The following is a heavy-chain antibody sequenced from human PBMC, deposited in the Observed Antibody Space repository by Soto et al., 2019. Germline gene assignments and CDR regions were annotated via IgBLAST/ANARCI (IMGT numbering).Heavy chain of an antibody. V-gene: IGHV3-30-3*01. Sequence: PGGSLRLSCAASGFTFHSFTMHWVRQTPGKGLEWVALISYDGSNEYYADSVKGRFTVSRDNSNNTLYLQMNSLRAEDTAIYFCAKGAEMPTIPFDYWGQGAQVTVSS. CDR3: AKGAEMPTIPFDY. D-gene: IGHD5-12*01. J-gene: IGHJ4*02. CDR2: ISYDGSNE. CDR1: GFTFHSFT.